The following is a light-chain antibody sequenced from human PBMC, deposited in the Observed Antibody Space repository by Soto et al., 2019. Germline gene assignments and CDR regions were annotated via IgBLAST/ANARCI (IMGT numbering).Light chain of an antibody. Sequence: EIVLTQSPATLSLSPGERATLSCRASQNVANYLDWYQQKPGQAPRLLIYESSNRATGIAARFSGSGSGTDFTLTISILEPEDFAVYYCQPRSNWPQTFGQGTKVDIK. CDR2: ESS. V-gene: IGKV3-11*01. J-gene: IGKJ1*01. CDR3: QPRSNWPQT. CDR1: QNVANY.